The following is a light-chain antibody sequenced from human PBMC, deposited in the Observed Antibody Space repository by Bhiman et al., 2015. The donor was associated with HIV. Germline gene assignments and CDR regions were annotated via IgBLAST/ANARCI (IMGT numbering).Light chain of an antibody. J-gene: IGLJ1*01. CDR3: SSYTSSSAYV. V-gene: IGLV2-14*01. Sequence: QSALTQPASVSGSPGQSIAISCTGTSSDVGAYNYVSWYQQYPGKAPKLIIYEVTKRPSGVPNRFSGSRSGNTASLTVSGLQPEDEADYYCSSYTSSSAYVFGTGTKVTVL. CDR2: EVT. CDR1: SSDVGAYNY.